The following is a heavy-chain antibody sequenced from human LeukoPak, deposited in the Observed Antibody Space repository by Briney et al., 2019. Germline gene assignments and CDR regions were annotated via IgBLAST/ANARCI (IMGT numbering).Heavy chain of an antibody. D-gene: IGHD1-26*01. CDR3: AKMRGQYYLAYNMDA. J-gene: IGHJ6*03. CDR2: GGSCGST. Sequence: GGSLRLSCTASVFPVSSNYMSWVRHAPGKGLEWVSYGGSCGSTYYADSVKGRFTVSRDNSKNTLYLQMNSLTAEETAVYYCAKMRGQYYLAYNMDAWGKGTTVTVSS. CDR1: VFPVSSNY. V-gene: IGHV3-53*01.